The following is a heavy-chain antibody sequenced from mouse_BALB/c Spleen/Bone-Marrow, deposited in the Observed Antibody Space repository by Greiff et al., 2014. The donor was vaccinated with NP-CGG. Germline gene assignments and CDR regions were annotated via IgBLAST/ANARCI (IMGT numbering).Heavy chain of an antibody. CDR2: INPSTGYT. D-gene: IGHD2-2*01. CDR3: ARYHYGYDGFAY. CDR1: GYTFTSYW. V-gene: IGHV1-7*01. J-gene: IGHJ3*01. Sequence: QVHVKQSGAELAKPGASVKMSCKASGYTFTSYWMHWVKQRPGQGLEWIGYINPSTGYTEYNQKFKDKATLTADKSSSTAYMQLSSLTSEDSAVYYCARYHYGYDGFAYRGQGTLVTVSA.